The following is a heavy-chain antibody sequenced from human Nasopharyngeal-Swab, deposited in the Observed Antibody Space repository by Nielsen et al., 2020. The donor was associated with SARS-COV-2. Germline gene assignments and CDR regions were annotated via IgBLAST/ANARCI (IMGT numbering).Heavy chain of an antibody. CDR1: GYTFTNYY. D-gene: IGHD3-16*01. V-gene: IGHV1-46*01. CDR2: MNPSGVSS. Sequence: ASVQVSCKTSGYTFTNYYMHWVRQAPGQGLEWMGIMNPSGVSSSYAQKFQGRVTMTRNTSTSTAYLELSSLRSEDTAVYYCARGGSSLGANLEDPWGQGTLVIVSS. J-gene: IGHJ5*02. CDR3: ARGGSSLGANLEDP.